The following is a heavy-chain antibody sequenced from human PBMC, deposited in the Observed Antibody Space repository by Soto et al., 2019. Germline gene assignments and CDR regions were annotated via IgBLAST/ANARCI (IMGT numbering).Heavy chain of an antibody. D-gene: IGHD2-2*01. V-gene: IGHV1-69*06. CDR1: GGTFSSYA. CDR2: IIPIFGTA. Sequence: SVKVSCKASGGTFSSYAISWVRQAPGQGLEWMGGIIPIFGTANYAQKFQGRVTITADKSTSTAYMELSSLRSEDTAVYYCARDECSSTSCLYGMDAWGQGTTVTVSS. CDR3: ARDECSSTSCLYGMDA. J-gene: IGHJ6*02.